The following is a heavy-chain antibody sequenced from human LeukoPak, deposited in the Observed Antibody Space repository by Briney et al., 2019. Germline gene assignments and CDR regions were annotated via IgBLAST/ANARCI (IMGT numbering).Heavy chain of an antibody. J-gene: IGHJ5*02. Sequence: GGSLRLFCAASGFTFSSYSMNWVRQAPGKGLEWVSSISSSSSYIYYADSVRGRFTISRDNAKNSLYLQMNSLRAEDTAVYYCAREDSSGYYYSYNWFDPWGQGTLVTVSS. D-gene: IGHD3-22*01. V-gene: IGHV3-21*01. CDR1: GFTFSSYS. CDR2: ISSSSSYI. CDR3: AREDSSGYYYSYNWFDP.